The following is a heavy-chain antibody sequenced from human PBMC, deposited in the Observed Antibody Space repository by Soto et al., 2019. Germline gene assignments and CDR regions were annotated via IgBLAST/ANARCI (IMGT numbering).Heavy chain of an antibody. CDR2: IYPGDSDT. V-gene: IGHV5-51*01. D-gene: IGHD2-2*01. J-gene: IGHJ4*02. CDR1: GYSFTSYW. Sequence: GESLKISCKGSGYSFTSYWIGWVRQMPGKGLEWMGIIYPGDSDTRYSPSFQGQVTISADKSISTAYLQWSSLKASDTAMYYCARLTVVVPAAKFSGYFDYWGQGTLVTVSS. CDR3: ARLTVVVPAAKFSGYFDY.